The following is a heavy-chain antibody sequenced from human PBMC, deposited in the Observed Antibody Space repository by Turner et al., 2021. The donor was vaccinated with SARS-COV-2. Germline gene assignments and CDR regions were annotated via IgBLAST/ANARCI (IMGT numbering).Heavy chain of an antibody. J-gene: IGHJ6*03. CDR3: ARVKSTVTTYYYYYMDV. Sequence: QLQLQESGPGLVKPSETLSLTCSVSGGSISSSSYYWGWIRQPQGKGPERIGSVYYRGNTYYNPSLESRVTISVDTSNNQFSLKLNSVTAADTAVYYCARVKSTVTTYYYYYMDVWGKGTTVTVSS. CDR2: VYYRGNT. D-gene: IGHD4-4*01. CDR1: GGSISSSSYY. V-gene: IGHV4-39*01.